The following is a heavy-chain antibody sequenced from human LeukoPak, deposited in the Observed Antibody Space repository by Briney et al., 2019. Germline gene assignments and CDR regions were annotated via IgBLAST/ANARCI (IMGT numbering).Heavy chain of an antibody. V-gene: IGHV3-74*01. D-gene: IGHD2/OR15-2a*01. J-gene: IGHJ3*01. CDR3: AADGEYAFLV. Sequence: GGSLRLSCAASGLTFHNTWMHWIRQAPGKGLVWVSRIINDGTTTTYADSVKGRFTISRDNAKNTLYLQMNSLRADDTGVYYCAADGEYAFLVWGQGTMVTVSS. CDR2: IINDGTTT. CDR1: GLTFHNTW.